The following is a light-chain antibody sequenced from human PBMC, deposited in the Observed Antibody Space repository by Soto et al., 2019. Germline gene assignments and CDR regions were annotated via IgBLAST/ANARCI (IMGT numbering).Light chain of an antibody. V-gene: IGKV3-15*01. CDR2: GAS. Sequence: TVLTQSPGTLSLSPGERATLSCRASQSVTSNYLAWYQQKPGQAPRLLIYGASTRATGIPARFSGNGSGTEFTLTISSLQSEDFAIYFCQQYNNWPPDRTFGQGTKVEIK. CDR3: QQYNNWPPDRT. CDR1: QSVTSN. J-gene: IGKJ1*01.